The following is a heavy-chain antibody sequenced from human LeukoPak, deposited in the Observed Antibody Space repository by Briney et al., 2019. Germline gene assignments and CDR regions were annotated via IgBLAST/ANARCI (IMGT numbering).Heavy chain of an antibody. J-gene: IGHJ4*02. CDR1: GFTVSSNY. V-gene: IGHV3-66*01. D-gene: IGHD2-15*01. CDR3: ARGVVAAPQTFDY. CDR2: IYSGGST. Sequence: PGGSLRLSCAASGFTVSSNYMSWVRQAPGKGLEWVSVIYSGGSTYYADSVKGRFTISRDNSKNTLYLQMNSLRAEDTAVYYCARGVVAAPQTFDYWGQGALVAVSS.